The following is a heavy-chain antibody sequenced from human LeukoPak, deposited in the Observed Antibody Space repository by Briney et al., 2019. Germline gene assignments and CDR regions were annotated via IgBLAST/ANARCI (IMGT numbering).Heavy chain of an antibody. CDR1: GFTFSSYS. J-gene: IGHJ3*02. V-gene: IGHV3-48*02. D-gene: IGHD3-22*01. CDR3: ARDGAYYYGSSGYSGGGAFDI. CDR2: ISSSSSTI. Sequence: GGSLRLSCVVSGFTFSSYSMNWVRQAPGKGLEWVSYISSSSSTIYHADSVKGRFTISRDNAKNSLYLQMNSLRDEDTAVYYCARDGAYYYGSSGYSGGGAFDIWGQGTMVTVSS.